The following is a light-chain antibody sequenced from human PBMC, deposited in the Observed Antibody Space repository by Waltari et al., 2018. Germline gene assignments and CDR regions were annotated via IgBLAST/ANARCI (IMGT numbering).Light chain of an antibody. J-gene: IGKJ3*01. CDR2: GAS. CDR3: QQYNNWPPVFT. Sequence: EIVLTQSPATLSVSPGERVTLSCRASHSISNNLAWYQQKPGQAPRLLIYGASARAPGIPARFSGSGSGTEFTLTISSLQSEDFAIYYCQQYNNWPPVFTFGPGTKVDF. CDR1: HSISNN. V-gene: IGKV3-15*01.